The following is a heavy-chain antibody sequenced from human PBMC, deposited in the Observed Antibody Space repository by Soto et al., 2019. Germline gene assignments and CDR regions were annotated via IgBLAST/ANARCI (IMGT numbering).Heavy chain of an antibody. CDR2: ITGSGDST. D-gene: IGHD3-16*01. CDR1: GFTFRSYA. V-gene: IGHV3-23*01. J-gene: IGHJ6*02. CDR3: ARGERGGFEL. Sequence: PGGSLRLSCAASGFTFRSYAMSWFRQAPGKGLEWVSVITGSGDSTYYADSVKGRFTISRDNSKNMLYLQMNSLRAEDTAVYYCARGERGGFELWGDRTTVT.